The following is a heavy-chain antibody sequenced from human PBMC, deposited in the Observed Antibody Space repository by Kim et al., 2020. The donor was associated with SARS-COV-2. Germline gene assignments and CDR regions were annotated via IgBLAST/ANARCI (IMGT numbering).Heavy chain of an antibody. CDR1: GFTFSNAW. CDR2: IKSKTDGGTT. Sequence: GGSLRLSCAASGFTFSNAWMSWVRQAPGKGLEWVGRIKSKTDGGTTDYAAPVKGRFTISRDDSKNTLYLQMNSLKTEDTAVYYCTTVSSSWYWDPRGGRRDYWGQGTLVTVSS. D-gene: IGHD6-13*01. J-gene: IGHJ4*02. CDR3: TTVSSSWYWDPRGGRRDY. V-gene: IGHV3-15*01.